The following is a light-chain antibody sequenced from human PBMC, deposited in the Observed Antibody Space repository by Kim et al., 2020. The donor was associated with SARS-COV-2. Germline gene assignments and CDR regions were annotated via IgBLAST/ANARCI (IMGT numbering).Light chain of an antibody. CDR1: QSVSSTY. J-gene: IGKJ5*01. Sequence: PGDRATLSCRASQSVSSTYLAWYQQKLGQAPTLLIYGASSRATGIPDRFSGSGSETDFTLTISRLEPEDFAVYYCQQYGSSPLLTFGQGTRLEIK. CDR2: GAS. V-gene: IGKV3-20*01. CDR3: QQYGSSPLLT.